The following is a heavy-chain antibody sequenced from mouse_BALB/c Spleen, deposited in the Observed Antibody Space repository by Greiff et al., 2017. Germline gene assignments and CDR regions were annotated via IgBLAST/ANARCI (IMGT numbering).Heavy chain of an antibody. V-gene: IGHV8-8*01. CDR3: ARRRGLYYGRED. CDR2: IWWNDDK. J-gene: IGHJ2*01. D-gene: IGHD1-1*01. Sequence: QVTLKESGPGILQPSQTLSLTCSFSGFSLSTSGMSVGWIRQPSGKGLEWLAHIWWNDDKYYNPALKSRLTISKDTSNNQVFLKIASVVTADTATYYCARRRGLYYGREDWGQGTTLTVSS. CDR1: GFSLSTSGMS.